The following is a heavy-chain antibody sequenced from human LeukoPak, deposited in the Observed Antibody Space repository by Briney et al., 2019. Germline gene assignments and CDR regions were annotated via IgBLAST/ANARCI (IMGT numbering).Heavy chain of an antibody. CDR2: ISESDGST. CDR3: AKDRGTMVRGVSYYYYYGMDV. Sequence: GGSLRLSCAASGSTFSRYAMSWVRQAPGKGLEWLSAISESDGSTYYADSVKGRFTISRDNSKNTLYLQMNSLRAEDTAVYYCAKDRGTMVRGVSYYYYYGMDVWGQGTTVTVSS. CDR1: GSTFSRYA. D-gene: IGHD3-10*01. J-gene: IGHJ6*02. V-gene: IGHV3-23*01.